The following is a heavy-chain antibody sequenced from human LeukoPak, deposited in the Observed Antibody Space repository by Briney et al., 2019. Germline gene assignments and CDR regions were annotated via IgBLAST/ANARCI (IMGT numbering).Heavy chain of an antibody. V-gene: IGHV1-18*01. D-gene: IGHD4-17*01. J-gene: IGHJ6*03. CDR3: ARGGTTVTAGYMDV. CDR2: IRAYNGNT. Sequence: ASVKVSCKASGYTFTSYGINWVRQAPGQGLEWMGWIRAYNGNTNSAQKVQGRVTMTTDTSTSTAYMELRSLRSDDTAVYYCARGGTTVTAGYMDVWGKGTTVTVSS. CDR1: GYTFTSYG.